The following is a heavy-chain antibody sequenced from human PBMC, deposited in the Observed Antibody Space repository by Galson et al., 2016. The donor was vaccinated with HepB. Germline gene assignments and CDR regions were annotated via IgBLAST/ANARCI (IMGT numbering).Heavy chain of an antibody. CDR1: GGTFSSYA. CDR3: ARGRGWKQRLYYFDY. J-gene: IGHJ4*02. CDR2: IIPIFDTS. V-gene: IGHV1-69*13. D-gene: IGHD3-16*01. Sequence: SVKVSCKASGGTFSSYAFSWVRQAPGQGLEWMGGIIPIFDTSTNAQKFQGRVTITADESTSTAYMELSSLRSEDTALYYCARGRGWKQRLYYFDYWGQGTLVTVSS.